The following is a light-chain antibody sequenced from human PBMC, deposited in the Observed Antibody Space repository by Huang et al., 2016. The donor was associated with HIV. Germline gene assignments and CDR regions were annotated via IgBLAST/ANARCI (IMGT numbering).Light chain of an antibody. Sequence: DIQMTQSPSSLSASVCDRVTITRRASQTINSYLHWYQQKPGNAPQLLIYAASNLQSGVPSRFSGGGSGTDFTLTISSLQPEDFATYYCQQTYSSPRTFGQGTKVDIK. J-gene: IGKJ1*01. CDR2: AAS. CDR3: QQTYSSPRT. CDR1: QTINSY. V-gene: IGKV1-39*01.